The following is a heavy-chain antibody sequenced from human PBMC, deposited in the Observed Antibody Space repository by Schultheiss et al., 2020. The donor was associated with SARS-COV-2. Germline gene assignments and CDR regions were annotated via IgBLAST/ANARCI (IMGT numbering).Heavy chain of an antibody. CDR1: GFTVSSNY. CDR3: AKDRAHSSGPHY. CDR2: IYSGGST. D-gene: IGHD3-22*01. J-gene: IGHJ4*02. Sequence: GGSLRLSCAASGFTVSSNYMSWVRQAPGKGLEWVSVIYSGGSTYYADSVKGRFTISRDNSKNTLYLQMNSLRAEDTAVYYCAKDRAHSSGPHYWGQGTLVTVSS. V-gene: IGHV3-66*01.